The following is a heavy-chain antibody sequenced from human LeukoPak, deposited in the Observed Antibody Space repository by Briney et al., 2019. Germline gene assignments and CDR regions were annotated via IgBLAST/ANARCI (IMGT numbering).Heavy chain of an antibody. CDR3: ARIRGGY. V-gene: IGHV3-7*01. CDR1: GFTFSNFW. Sequence: PGGSLRLSCVASGFTFSNFWMHWVRQAPGKGLEGVANIKEDGSEKHYPDSVKGRFTISRDNAKNSLYLQMNSLRAEDTAVYYCARIRGGYWGQGTLVTVSS. CDR2: IKEDGSEK. J-gene: IGHJ4*02. D-gene: IGHD3-10*01.